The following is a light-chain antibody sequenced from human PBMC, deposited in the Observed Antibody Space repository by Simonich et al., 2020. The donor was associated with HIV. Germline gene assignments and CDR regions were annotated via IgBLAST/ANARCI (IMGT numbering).Light chain of an antibody. CDR3: SSYTSSSSWV. V-gene: IGLV1-44*01. CDR1: SSNIGSNT. J-gene: IGLJ3*02. CDR2: SNN. Sequence: QSVLTQPPSASGTPGQRVTISCSGSSSNIGSNTVNWYQQLPGTAPKLLLYSNNRRPTGVPDRFSGSKSGNTASLTISGLQAEDEADYYCSSYTSSSSWVFGGGTKLTVL.